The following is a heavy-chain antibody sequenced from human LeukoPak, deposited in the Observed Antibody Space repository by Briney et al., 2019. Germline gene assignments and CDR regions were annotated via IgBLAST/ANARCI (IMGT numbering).Heavy chain of an antibody. V-gene: IGHV1-8*03. CDR3: ARGGSGSYYSHPYYYYYMDV. CDR2: MNPNSGNT. J-gene: IGHJ6*03. Sequence: RASVKVSCKASGYTFTSYDINWVRQATGQGLEWMGWMNPNSGNTGYAQKFQGRVTINRNTSISTAYMELSSLRSEDTAVYYCARGGSGSYYSHPYYYYYMDVWGKGTTVTVSS. D-gene: IGHD3-10*01. CDR1: GYTFTSYD.